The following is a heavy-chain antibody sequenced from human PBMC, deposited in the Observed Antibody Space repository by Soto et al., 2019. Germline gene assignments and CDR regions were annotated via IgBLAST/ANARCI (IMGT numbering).Heavy chain of an antibody. V-gene: IGHV4-61*01. CDR1: GGSVSSGSYY. D-gene: IGHD3-3*01. Sequence: SETLSLTCTVSGGSVSSGSYYWSWIRQPPGKGLEWIGYIYYSGSTNYNPSLKSRVTISVDTSKNQFSLKLSSVTAADTAVYYCARVEYYDFWSGYYTSWFDPWGQGTLVTVSS. CDR3: ARVEYYDFWSGYYTSWFDP. J-gene: IGHJ5*02. CDR2: IYYSGST.